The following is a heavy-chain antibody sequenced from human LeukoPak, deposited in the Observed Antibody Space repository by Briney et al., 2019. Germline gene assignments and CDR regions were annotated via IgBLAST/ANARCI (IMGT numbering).Heavy chain of an antibody. Sequence: ASVKVSCKVSGYTLTELSMHWVRQAPGKGLEWMGGFDPEDGETIYAQKFQGRVTMTEGTSTDTAYMELSSLGSEDTAVYYCATDKRLRSGWLNPFDYWGQGTLVTVSS. J-gene: IGHJ4*02. CDR1: GYTLTELS. CDR2: FDPEDGET. CDR3: ATDKRLRSGWLNPFDY. D-gene: IGHD6-19*01. V-gene: IGHV1-24*01.